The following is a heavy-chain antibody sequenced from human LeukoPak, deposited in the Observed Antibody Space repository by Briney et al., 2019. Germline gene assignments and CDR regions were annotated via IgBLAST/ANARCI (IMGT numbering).Heavy chain of an antibody. J-gene: IGHJ6*02. Sequence: PGGSLRLSCVASGFSFSTSWMSWVRQAPGRGPEWVANMNKDGSEKYYVDSVKGRFTISRDTAKNSLYLQMNSLRAEDTALYYCARNNGMDVWGQGTTVIVSS. CDR1: GFSFSTSW. CDR3: ARNNGMDV. V-gene: IGHV3-7*03. D-gene: IGHD1/OR15-1a*01. CDR2: MNKDGSEK.